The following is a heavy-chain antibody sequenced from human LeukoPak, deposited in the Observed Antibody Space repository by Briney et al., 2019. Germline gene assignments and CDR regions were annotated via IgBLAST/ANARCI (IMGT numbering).Heavy chain of an antibody. CDR1: GFTFSSYS. J-gene: IGHJ4*02. CDR2: ISSSSSYI. CDR3: AFYYYDSSGYPY. Sequence: GGSLRLSCGASGFTFSSYSMNWVRQAPGKGLEWVSSISSSSSYIYYADSVKGRFTISRDNAKNSLYLQMNSLRAEDTAVYYCAFYYYDSSGYPYWGQGTLVTVSS. V-gene: IGHV3-21*01. D-gene: IGHD3-22*01.